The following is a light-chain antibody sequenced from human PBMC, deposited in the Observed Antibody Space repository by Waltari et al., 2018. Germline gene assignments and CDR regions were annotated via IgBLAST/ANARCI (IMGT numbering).Light chain of an antibody. J-gene: IGLJ2*01. Sequence: QSALTQPASVSGSPGQSITISCTGTTRDVGRYNYVSWYQCHPGKAPELIIYEVTNRPSGVSDRFSGSTSGNTASLGISGLQPDDEAYYYCSSYTRIKTPDVVFGEGTKVTVL. V-gene: IGLV2-14*01. CDR3: SSYTRIKTPDVV. CDR2: EVT. CDR1: TRDVGRYNY.